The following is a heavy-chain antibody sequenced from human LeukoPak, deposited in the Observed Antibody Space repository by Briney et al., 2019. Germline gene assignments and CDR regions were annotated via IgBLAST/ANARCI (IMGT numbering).Heavy chain of an antibody. V-gene: IGHV4-39*01. J-gene: IGHJ4*02. Sequence: PSETLSLTCTVSGGSISSSTHYWNWIRQPPGKGLEWIGSIYYSGSTYYNPSLKSRVTISVDTSKNQFSLKLSSVTAADTAVYYCASCNYDFWSGYYTLFDYWGQGTLVTVSS. D-gene: IGHD3-3*01. CDR3: ASCNYDFWSGYYTLFDY. CDR1: GGSISSSTHY. CDR2: IYYSGST.